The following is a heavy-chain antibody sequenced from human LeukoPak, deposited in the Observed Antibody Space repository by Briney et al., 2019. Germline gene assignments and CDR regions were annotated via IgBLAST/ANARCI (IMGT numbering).Heavy chain of an antibody. CDR1: GFIFSNYA. J-gene: IGHJ4*02. Sequence: GGSLRLSCAGSGFIFSNYAMNWVRQAPGKGLEWVASITTSGSRTYYADSVKGRCTISRDNAKDTLYLQMNSLRAEDTALYYCAKGLYSGYDGFFDYWGQGTLVTVSS. D-gene: IGHD5-12*01. V-gene: IGHV3-21*04. CDR2: ITTSGSRT. CDR3: AKGLYSGYDGFFDY.